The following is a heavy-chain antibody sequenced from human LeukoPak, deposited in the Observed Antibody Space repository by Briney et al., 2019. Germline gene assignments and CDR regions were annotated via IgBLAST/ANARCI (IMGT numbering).Heavy chain of an antibody. CDR2: ISASGDST. CDR3: AKPNAYSYFFAY. CDR1: GFTFSSYA. J-gene: IGHJ4*02. D-gene: IGHD5-18*01. V-gene: IGHV3-23*01. Sequence: PGGSLRLSCAASGFTFSSYAMSWVRQAPGKGPEWVSAISASGDSTYYADSVKGRFTISRDSSKNTLYLQMNSLRAEDTAVYYCAKPNAYSYFFAYWGQGTLVTDSS.